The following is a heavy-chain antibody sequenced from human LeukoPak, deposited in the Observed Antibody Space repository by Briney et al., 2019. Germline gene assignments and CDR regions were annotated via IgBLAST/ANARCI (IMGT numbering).Heavy chain of an antibody. CDR2: IYYSGST. CDR3: ARHRSSGREYEYYFDH. CDR1: GGSISSYY. D-gene: IGHD6-19*01. V-gene: IGHV4-59*08. J-gene: IGHJ4*02. Sequence: PSETLSLTCTVSGGSISSYYWSWIRQPPGKGLEWIGYIYYSGSTNYNPSLKSRVTISVDTSKNQFSLKLSSVTAADTAVYYCARHRSSGREYEYYFDHWGQGTLVTVSS.